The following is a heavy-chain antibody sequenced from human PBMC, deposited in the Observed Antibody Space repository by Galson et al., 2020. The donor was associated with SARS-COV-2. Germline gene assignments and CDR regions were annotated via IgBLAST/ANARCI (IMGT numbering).Heavy chain of an antibody. J-gene: IGHJ4*02. Sequence: SETLSLTCTVSGYSISSAYYCGWIRQPPGKGLVWLGSLFHTGRPYYNPPLKSRVTISQDTSANQLSLELSSVTAAATAAYYCASRPLSGGKGCAYWGQGTLVTVSS. D-gene: IGHD1-26*01. V-gene: IGHV4-38-2*02. CDR1: GYSISSAYY. CDR3: ASRPLSGGKGCAY. CDR2: LFHTGRP.